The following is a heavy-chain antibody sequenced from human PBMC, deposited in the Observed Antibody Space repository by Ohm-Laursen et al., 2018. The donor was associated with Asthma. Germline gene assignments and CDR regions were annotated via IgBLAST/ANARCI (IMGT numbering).Heavy chain of an antibody. V-gene: IGHV4-31*03. CDR2: IYHTGNT. CDR3: ARARHTSYEESSGYYCFDY. D-gene: IGHD3-22*01. Sequence: SRTLSLTCTVSGDSISSGDNYWSWIRQHPGKGLDWIGYIYHTGNTYYNPSLKSRFTISVDPSKNQFSLRLSSVTAADTAVYYCARARHTSYEESSGYYCFDYWGQGTLVTVSS. J-gene: IGHJ4*02. CDR1: GDSISSGDNY.